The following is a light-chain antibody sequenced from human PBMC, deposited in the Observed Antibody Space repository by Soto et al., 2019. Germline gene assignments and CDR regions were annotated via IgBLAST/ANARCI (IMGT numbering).Light chain of an antibody. V-gene: IGKV1-5*03. Sequence: DIQMTQSPSTLSASVGDTVTITCRASQSISAWLAWYQQKPGKAPKLLIYKASSLESGVPSRCSGSGSGTEFTLTISSLQPDDFATYYCQQYNNYGSWTFGQGTKVEIK. CDR2: KAS. CDR1: QSISAW. J-gene: IGKJ1*01. CDR3: QQYNNYGSWT.